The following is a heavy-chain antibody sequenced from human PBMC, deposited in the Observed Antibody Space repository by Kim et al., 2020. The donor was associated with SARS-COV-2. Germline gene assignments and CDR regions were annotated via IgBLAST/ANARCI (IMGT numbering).Heavy chain of an antibody. Sequence: SETLSLTCTVSGGSINSDSHHWGWIRQPPGKGLEWIGSIHYGEGTYYNPSLKTRVTISLDTSNSQFSLKVTSVTAADTAVYYCAGLADVGWPSNDFWGQGTPVTVSS. CDR3: AGLADVGWPSNDF. V-gene: IGHV4-39*01. CDR2: IHYGEGT. CDR1: GGSINSDSHH. J-gene: IGHJ4*02. D-gene: IGHD1-26*01.